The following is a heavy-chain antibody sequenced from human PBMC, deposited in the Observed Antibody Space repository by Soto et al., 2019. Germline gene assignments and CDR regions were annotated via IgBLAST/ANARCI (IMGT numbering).Heavy chain of an antibody. V-gene: IGHV4-34*01. CDR1: GGSFSGYY. J-gene: IGHJ3*02. CDR2: INHSGST. CDR3: ARGPRRDAFDI. Sequence: PSETLSLTCAVYGGSFSGYYLSWIRQPPGKGLEWIGEINHSGSTNYNPSLKSRVTISADTSKNQFSLKLSSVTAADTAVYYCARGPRRDAFDIWGQGTMVTVSS.